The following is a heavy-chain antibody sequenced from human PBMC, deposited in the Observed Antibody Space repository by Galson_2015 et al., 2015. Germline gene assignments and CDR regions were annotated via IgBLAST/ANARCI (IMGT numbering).Heavy chain of an antibody. D-gene: IGHD5-18*01. CDR2: INSDGSST. V-gene: IGHV3-74*01. J-gene: IGHJ5*02. Sequence: SLRLSCAASGFTFSSYWMHWVRQAPGKGLVWVSRINSDGSSTSYADSVKGRFTISRDNAKNTLYLQMNSLRAEDTAVYYCARDDGGYSYGFAWGQGTLVTVSS. CDR1: GFTFSSYW. CDR3: ARDDGGYSYGFA.